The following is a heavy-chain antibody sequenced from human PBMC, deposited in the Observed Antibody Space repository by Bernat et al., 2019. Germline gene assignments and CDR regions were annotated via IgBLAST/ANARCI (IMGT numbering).Heavy chain of an antibody. Sequence: EVQLVESGGGSVQPGGSLRLSCAASGFTFSTYAMNWVRQAPGKGLEWVSSINASGGKTFLADSVKGRFTITRDNTKNTLYLNMNSLRAEDTDVYYCAKGSVWSPYFDYWGQGTLVTVSA. CDR2: INASGGKT. D-gene: IGHD3-10*01. CDR1: GFTFSTYA. J-gene: IGHJ4*02. V-gene: IGHV3-23*04. CDR3: AKGSVWSPYFDY.